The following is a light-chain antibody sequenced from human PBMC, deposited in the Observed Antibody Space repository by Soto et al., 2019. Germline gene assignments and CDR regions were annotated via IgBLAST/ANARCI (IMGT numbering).Light chain of an antibody. CDR3: QQSHSSSWT. Sequence: DIQMTQSPSTLSGSVGDRVTITCRASQTISSWLAWYQQKPGKAPKLLIYKASTLKSGVPSRFSGSGSGTEFTLTISSLQRDDFATYYCQQSHSSSWTFGQGTKVEIK. V-gene: IGKV1-5*03. J-gene: IGKJ1*01. CDR2: KAS. CDR1: QTISSW.